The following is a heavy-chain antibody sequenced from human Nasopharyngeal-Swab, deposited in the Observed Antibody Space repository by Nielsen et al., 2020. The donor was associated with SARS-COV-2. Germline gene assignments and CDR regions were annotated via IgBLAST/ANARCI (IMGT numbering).Heavy chain of an antibody. CDR1: GFSFNDYA. D-gene: IGHD6-13*01. V-gene: IGHV3-9*01. J-gene: IGHJ4*02. CDR2: ISWNSGAI. Sequence: SLKISCAASGFSFNDYAMHWVRQVPGKGLEWVSGISWNSGAIVYADSVKGRFTISRDNAKNSLYLQMNSLRAEDTALYYCAKGIAAAGSRCLDYWGQGTLVTVSS. CDR3: AKGIAAAGSRCLDY.